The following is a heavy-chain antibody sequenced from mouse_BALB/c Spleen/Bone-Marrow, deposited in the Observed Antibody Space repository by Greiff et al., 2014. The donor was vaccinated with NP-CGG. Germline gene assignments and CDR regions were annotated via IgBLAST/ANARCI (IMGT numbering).Heavy chain of an antibody. CDR1: GFTFTDYF. J-gene: IGHJ2*01. CDR3: TRDYSGYFDF. V-gene: IGHV7-3*02. D-gene: IGHD5-1*01. Sequence: EVQRVESGGGLVQPGGSLRLSCTTSGFTFTDYFMTWVRQPPGKALEWLGFIRNKPNGYTTEYNPSVKGRFTISRDNSQGILYLQMNTLRAEDSVIYYCTRDYSGYFDFWGQGTTLTVSS. CDR2: IRNKPNGYTT.